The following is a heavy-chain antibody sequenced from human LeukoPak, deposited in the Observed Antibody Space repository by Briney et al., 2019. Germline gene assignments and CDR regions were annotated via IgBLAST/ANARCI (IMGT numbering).Heavy chain of an antibody. CDR3: ASSDYYDSRGQDDY. Sequence: WASVKVSFKASGDTFTDYYMHWVRQAPGQGLEWMGWINPNSGGTHYAQKFQGRVAMTRDTSLSTAYMELSRLRSDDTAVYYCASSDYYDSRGQDDYWGQGTLVTVSS. CDR2: INPNSGGT. J-gene: IGHJ4*02. CDR1: GDTFTDYY. D-gene: IGHD3-22*01. V-gene: IGHV1-2*02.